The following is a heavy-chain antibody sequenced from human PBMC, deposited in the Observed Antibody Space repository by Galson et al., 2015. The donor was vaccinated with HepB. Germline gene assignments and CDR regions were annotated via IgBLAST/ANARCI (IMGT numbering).Heavy chain of an antibody. Sequence: LVKPTQTLTLTCTFSGFSLTSNAVGVGWIRQPPGKALEWLALIYWDDDNHYSPSLKSRLSITKDTSKNQVVLTMTNMNPVDTATYYCAHGSGWLFDYWGQGTLVTVSS. V-gene: IGHV2-5*02. D-gene: IGHD6-19*01. CDR1: GFSLTSNAVG. J-gene: IGHJ4*02. CDR2: IYWDDDN. CDR3: AHGSGWLFDY.